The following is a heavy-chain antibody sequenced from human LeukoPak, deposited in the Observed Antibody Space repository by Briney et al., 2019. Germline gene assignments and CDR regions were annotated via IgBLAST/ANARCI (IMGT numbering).Heavy chain of an antibody. D-gene: IGHD4-17*01. CDR3: ASPRDDYGDYFDY. CDR1: GFTFSSYS. J-gene: IGHJ4*02. CDR2: ISSSSSYI. Sequence: TGGSLRLSCAASGFTFSSYSMNWVRQAPGKGLEWVSSISSSSSYIYYADSVKGRFTISRDNAKNSLYLQMNSLRAEDTAVYYCASPRDDYGDYFDYWGQGTLVTVSS. V-gene: IGHV3-21*01.